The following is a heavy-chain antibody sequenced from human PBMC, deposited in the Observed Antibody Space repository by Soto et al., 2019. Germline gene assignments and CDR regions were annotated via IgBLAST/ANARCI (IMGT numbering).Heavy chain of an antibody. CDR3: ARLDITMVRGVVKDGWFDT. D-gene: IGHD3-10*01. J-gene: IGHJ5*02. Sequence: SETLSLTCTVSGASINNYYWSWIRQPPGKGLEWIAYIFQSVSTSYNPSLQSRVTISLDTSTHRCSLKLSSVTAADTAVYYCARLDITMVRGVVKDGWFDTWGPGTLVTVSS. CDR1: GASINNYY. CDR2: IFQSVST. V-gene: IGHV4-59*08.